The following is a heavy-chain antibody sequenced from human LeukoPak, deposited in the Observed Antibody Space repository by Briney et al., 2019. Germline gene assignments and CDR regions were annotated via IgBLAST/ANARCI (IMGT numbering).Heavy chain of an antibody. Sequence: GGSLRLSCAATGFTFSSNWMHWVRHAPGKGLVWVSRISGEGRSTTYADSVKGRFTISRDNAKNTLYLQMNSLRAEDTAVYYCARAPWELDDWGQGTLVTVSS. CDR1: GFTFSSNW. CDR2: ISGEGRST. J-gene: IGHJ4*02. CDR3: ARAPWELDD. D-gene: IGHD1-26*01. V-gene: IGHV3-74*01.